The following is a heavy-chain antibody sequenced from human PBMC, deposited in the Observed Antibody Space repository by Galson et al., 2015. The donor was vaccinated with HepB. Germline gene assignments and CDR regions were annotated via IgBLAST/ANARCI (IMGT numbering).Heavy chain of an antibody. CDR1: GYTFTGYY. Sequence: SVKVSCKASGYTFTGYYMHWVRQAPGQGLEWMGWINPNSGGTNYAQKFQGWVTTTRDTSISTAYMELSRLRSDDTAVYHCARENSSGHYFDYWGQGTLVTVSS. V-gene: IGHV1-2*04. D-gene: IGHD6-19*01. CDR3: ARENSSGHYFDY. J-gene: IGHJ4*02. CDR2: INPNSGGT.